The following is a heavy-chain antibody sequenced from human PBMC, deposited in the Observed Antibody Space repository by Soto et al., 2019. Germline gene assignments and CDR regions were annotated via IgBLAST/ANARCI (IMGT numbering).Heavy chain of an antibody. D-gene: IGHD5-12*01. CDR1: GGSFSAYY. Sequence: QVQLQQWGAGLLKPSETLSLTCAVYGGSFSAYYWSWIRQPPGKGLEWIGEINHSGSTTYNPSLRSXXTXSXVRAKNQFSRKLSSVTAADTALYYCARGVGYAGVDYWGQGTLVTVSS. CDR2: INHSGST. V-gene: IGHV4-34*01. CDR3: ARGVGYAGVDY. J-gene: IGHJ4*02.